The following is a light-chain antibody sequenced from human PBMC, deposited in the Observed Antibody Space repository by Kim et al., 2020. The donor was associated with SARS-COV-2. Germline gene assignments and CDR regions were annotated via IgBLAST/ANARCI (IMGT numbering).Light chain of an antibody. Sequence: VSPGQTASITCSGDKLGDKYACWYQQKPGQSPVLVIYQDSKRPSGIPERFSGANSGNTATLTISGTQAMDEADYYCQAWDSSTVVFGGGTQLTVL. J-gene: IGLJ2*01. CDR1: KLGDKY. CDR3: QAWDSSTVV. V-gene: IGLV3-1*01. CDR2: QDS.